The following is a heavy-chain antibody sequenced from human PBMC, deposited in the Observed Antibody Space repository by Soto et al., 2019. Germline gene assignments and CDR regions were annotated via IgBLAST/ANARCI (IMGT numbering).Heavy chain of an antibody. CDR1: GFTFSSYS. CDR3: ARDYLPSVKQLVFYYYYGMDV. Sequence: GGSLRLSCAASGFTFSSYSMNWVRQAPGKGLEWVSYISSSSSTIYYADSVKGRFTISRDNAKNSLYLQMNSLRDEDTAVYYCARDYLPSVKQLVFYYYYGMDVWGQGTTVTVSS. CDR2: ISSSSSTI. V-gene: IGHV3-48*02. J-gene: IGHJ6*02. D-gene: IGHD6-6*01.